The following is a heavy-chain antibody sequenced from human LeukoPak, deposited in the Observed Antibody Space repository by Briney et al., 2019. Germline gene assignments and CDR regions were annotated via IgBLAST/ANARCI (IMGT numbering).Heavy chain of an antibody. CDR1: GFTLSSFG. V-gene: IGHV3-30*04. Sequence: GGSLRLSCEASGFTLSSFGIHWVRQGPGKGLEWVRFVSHDGSKDYYGDSVTGRFTISRDNAGNMVYLQMNSLTSADTAVYFCARELSPYGSGTSSSFRYWGQGALVAVSS. CDR3: ARELSPYGSGTSSSFRY. J-gene: IGHJ4*02. CDR2: VSHDGSKD. D-gene: IGHD3-10*01.